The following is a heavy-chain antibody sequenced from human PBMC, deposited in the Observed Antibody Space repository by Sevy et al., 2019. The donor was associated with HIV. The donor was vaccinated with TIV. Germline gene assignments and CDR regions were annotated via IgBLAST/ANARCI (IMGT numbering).Heavy chain of an antibody. V-gene: IGHV4-31*03. J-gene: IGHJ6*02. Sequence: SETLSLTCTVSGGSISSGGYYWSWIRQHPGKGLEWIGYIYYSGSTYYNPSLKSRVTISVDTSKNQFSLKLSSVTAADTAVYYCARVGYCSSTSCYTGNYYYYGMDVWGQGTTVTVSS. D-gene: IGHD2-2*02. CDR2: IYYSGST. CDR1: GGSISSGGYY. CDR3: ARVGYCSSTSCYTGNYYYYGMDV.